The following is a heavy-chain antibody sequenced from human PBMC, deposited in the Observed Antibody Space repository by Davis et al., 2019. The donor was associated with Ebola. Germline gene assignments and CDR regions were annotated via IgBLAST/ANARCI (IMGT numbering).Heavy chain of an antibody. CDR1: GVSISRHY. Sequence: PSETLSLPCTVSGVSISRHYWSWIRQPPGKRLEWIGSIYYTGNANYNSSLASRATISVDTSKNQFSLKLTSVTAADTAMYYCSERGSSVWGQGTLVTVSS. V-gene: IGHV4-59*03. D-gene: IGHD3-10*01. CDR3: SERGSSV. CDR2: IYYTGNA. J-gene: IGHJ4*02.